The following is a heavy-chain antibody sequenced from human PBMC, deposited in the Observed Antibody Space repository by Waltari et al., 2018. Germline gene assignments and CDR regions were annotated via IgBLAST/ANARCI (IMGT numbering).Heavy chain of an antibody. Sequence: QVQLVQSGAEVTKPGSSVKVSCKASGGTFSSYAISWVRQAPGQGREWMGGIIPIFGTANYAQKCQGRVTITADESTSTAYMELSSLRSEDTAVYYCARENIVVVPAALRSWFDPWGQGTLVTVSS. CDR3: ARENIVVVPAALRSWFDP. J-gene: IGHJ5*02. CDR2: IIPIFGTA. CDR1: GGTFSSYA. V-gene: IGHV1-69*01. D-gene: IGHD2-2*01.